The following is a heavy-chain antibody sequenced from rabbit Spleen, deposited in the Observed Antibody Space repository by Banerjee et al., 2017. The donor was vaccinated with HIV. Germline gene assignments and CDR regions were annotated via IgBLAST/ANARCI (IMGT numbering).Heavy chain of an antibody. V-gene: IGHV1S45*01. CDR2: INTATGKP. D-gene: IGHD8-1*01. CDR3: ARDLENYAGSNYLDL. J-gene: IGHJ3*01. Sequence: QEELEESGGGLVKPEGSLTLTCKASGFSFSDRDVMCWVRQAPGKGLEWIACINTATGKPVYATWAKGRFTISTTSSTTVTLQMTSLTAADTATYFCARDLENYAGSNYLDLWGQGTLVTVS. CDR1: GFSFSDRDV.